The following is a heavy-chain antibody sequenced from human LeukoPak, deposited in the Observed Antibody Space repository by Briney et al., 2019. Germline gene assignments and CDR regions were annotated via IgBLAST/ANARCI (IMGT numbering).Heavy chain of an antibody. Sequence: ASVTVSCKASGYTFTGYYMHWVRQAPGQGLEWMGWSNLNSGGTNYAQKFQRSVTMTRDTSVSTAYMELSRLRSDDTAVYYCARDKYLAAAGPDYWGQGTLVTVSS. CDR3: ARDKYLAAAGPDY. V-gene: IGHV1-2*02. CDR1: GYTFTGYY. J-gene: IGHJ4*02. CDR2: SNLNSGGT. D-gene: IGHD6-13*01.